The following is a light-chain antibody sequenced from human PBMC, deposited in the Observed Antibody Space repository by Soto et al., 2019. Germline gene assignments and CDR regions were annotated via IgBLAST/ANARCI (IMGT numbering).Light chain of an antibody. V-gene: IGKV3-15*01. CDR1: QSVSSY. Sequence: IVLTQSPATLSMSPGERATLSCRASQSVSSYLAWYRQNPGQAPRLLIYGASTRATDIPVRFSGSGTGTEFTLTISSLQSEDFAVYYCQQFNSWPYTFGQGTKLEIK. CDR2: GAS. J-gene: IGKJ2*01. CDR3: QQFNSWPYT.